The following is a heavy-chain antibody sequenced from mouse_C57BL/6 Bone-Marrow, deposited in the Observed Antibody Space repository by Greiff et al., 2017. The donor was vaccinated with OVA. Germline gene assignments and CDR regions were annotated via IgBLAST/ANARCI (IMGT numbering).Heavy chain of an antibody. CDR3: ARYGTTVLTPYYFDY. CDR1: GYAFSSSW. J-gene: IGHJ2*01. V-gene: IGHV1-82*01. CDR2: IYPGDGDT. D-gene: IGHD1-1*01. Sequence: QVQLQQSGPELVKPGASVKISCKASGYAFSSSWMNWVKQRPGKGLEWIGRIYPGDGDTNYNGKFKGKATLTADKSSSTAYMQLSSLTSEDSAVYFCARYGTTVLTPYYFDYWGQGTTLTVSS.